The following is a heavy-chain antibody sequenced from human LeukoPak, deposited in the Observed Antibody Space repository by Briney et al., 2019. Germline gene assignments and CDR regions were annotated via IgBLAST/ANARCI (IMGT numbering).Heavy chain of an antibody. Sequence: PSETLSLTCTVSGVSISSYSWSWIRQPAGKGLDWIGRIYTSGSTNYNPSLKSRVTMSVDTSKNQFSLKLSSVTAADTAVYYCARDTYNYGSSAYYFDYWDQGTLVTVSS. D-gene: IGHD5-18*01. V-gene: IGHV4-4*07. CDR1: GVSISSYS. CDR2: IYTSGST. CDR3: ARDTYNYGSSAYYFDY. J-gene: IGHJ4*02.